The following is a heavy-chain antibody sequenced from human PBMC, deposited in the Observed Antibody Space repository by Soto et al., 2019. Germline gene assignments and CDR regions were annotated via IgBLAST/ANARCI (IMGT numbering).Heavy chain of an antibody. CDR2: INPSGGST. CDR3: ALYYYDSSGSDYYYYYGMDV. D-gene: IGHD3-22*01. Sequence: QVQLVQSGAEVKKPGASVKVSCKASGYTFTSYYMHWVRQAPGQGLEWMGIINPSGGSTSYAQKFQGRVTITRATSTSTVYMELSSLRSEDTAVYYCALYYYDSSGSDYYYYYGMDVWGQGTTVTVSS. J-gene: IGHJ6*02. CDR1: GYTFTSYY. V-gene: IGHV1-46*03.